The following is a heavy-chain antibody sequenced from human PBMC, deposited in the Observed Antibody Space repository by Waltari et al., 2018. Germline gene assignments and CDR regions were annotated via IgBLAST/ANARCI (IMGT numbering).Heavy chain of an antibody. Sequence: QVQLQQSGPGLVKPSQTLSLTCPISGDSVSSNIARWPWIRQSPSRGLEWLGRTYYRSKWDNDYAGSVKSRITINPDTSKNQFSLQLNSVTPEDTAVYYCARKTGGMDVWGQGTTVTVSS. D-gene: IGHD3-10*01. J-gene: IGHJ6*02. V-gene: IGHV6-1*01. CDR3: ARKTGGMDV. CDR1: GDSVSSNIAR. CDR2: TYYRSKWDN.